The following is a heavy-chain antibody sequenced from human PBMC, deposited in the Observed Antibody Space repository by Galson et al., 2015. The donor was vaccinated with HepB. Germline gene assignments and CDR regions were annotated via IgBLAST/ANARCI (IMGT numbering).Heavy chain of an antibody. Sequence: SVKVSCKASGSSFTSYSINWVRQAPGQGLEWMGWISPYSDNTNYAQKLQGRVTMTTDTSTSTAYMELTSLISDDTAVYYCARGDPPGTSPYSFDCWGQGTLITVSS. D-gene: IGHD1-7*01. CDR1: GSSFTSYS. CDR3: ARGDPPGTSPYSFDC. J-gene: IGHJ4*02. CDR2: ISPYSDNT. V-gene: IGHV1-18*01.